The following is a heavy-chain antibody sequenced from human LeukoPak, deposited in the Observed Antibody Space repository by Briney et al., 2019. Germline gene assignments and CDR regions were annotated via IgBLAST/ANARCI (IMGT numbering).Heavy chain of an antibody. V-gene: IGHV3-33*01. CDR1: GFTFSSYG. Sequence: RSLRLSCAASGFTFSSYGMHWVRQAPGKGLEWVAVIWYDGSNKYYADSVKGRFTISRDNSKNTLYLQMDSLRAEDTAVYYCARDKYSGYGGGGGFDYWGQGTLVTVSS. CDR2: IWYDGSNK. D-gene: IGHD5-12*01. J-gene: IGHJ4*02. CDR3: ARDKYSGYGGGGGFDY.